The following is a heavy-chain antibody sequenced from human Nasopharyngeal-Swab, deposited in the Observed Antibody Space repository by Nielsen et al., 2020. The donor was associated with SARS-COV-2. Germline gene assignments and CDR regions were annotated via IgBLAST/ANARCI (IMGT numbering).Heavy chain of an antibody. Sequence: GESLKISCAASGFTFSSYWMSWVRQAPGKGLEWVANIKQDGSEKYYVDSVKGRFTISRDNAKNSLYLQMNSLRAEDTAVYYCAKDTGYPDYWGQGTLVTVSS. J-gene: IGHJ4*02. CDR1: GFTFSSYW. CDR3: AKDTGYPDY. D-gene: IGHD1-1*01. CDR2: IKQDGSEK. V-gene: IGHV3-7*05.